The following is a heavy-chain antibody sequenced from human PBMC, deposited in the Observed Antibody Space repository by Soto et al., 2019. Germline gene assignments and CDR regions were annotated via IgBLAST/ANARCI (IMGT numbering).Heavy chain of an antibody. CDR3: ARACEDLTSNFDY. J-gene: IGHJ4*02. Sequence: EVQLVESGGGLVKPGGSLRLSCAASGFTFTRYSMNWVRQAPGKGLEWVSSISSTTNYIYYGDSMKDRLPLSRDNAKNSMYLEMNSLRAEDTAGYYCARACEDLTSNFDYWGQGTLVTVSS. V-gene: IGHV3-21*06. CDR2: ISSTTNYI. D-gene: IGHD2-15*01. CDR1: GFTFTRYS.